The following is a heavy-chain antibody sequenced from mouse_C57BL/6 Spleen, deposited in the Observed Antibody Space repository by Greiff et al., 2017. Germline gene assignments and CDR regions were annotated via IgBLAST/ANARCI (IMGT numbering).Heavy chain of an antibody. Sequence: EVKLVESGGGLVKPGGSLKLSCAASGFTFSSYAMSWVRQTPEKRLEWVATISDGGSYTYYPDNVKGRFTISRDNAKNNLYLQMSHLKSEDTAMYYCARDRGSNLFAYWGQGTLVTVSA. D-gene: IGHD2-5*01. CDR2: ISDGGSYT. V-gene: IGHV5-4*01. J-gene: IGHJ3*01. CDR1: GFTFSSYA. CDR3: ARDRGSNLFAY.